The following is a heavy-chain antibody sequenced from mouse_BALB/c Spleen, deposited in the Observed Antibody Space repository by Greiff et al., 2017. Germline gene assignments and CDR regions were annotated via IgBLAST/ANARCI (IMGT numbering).Heavy chain of an antibody. CDR3: ARWAISTALGAMDY. CDR1: GYTFTSYN. D-gene: IGHD1-2*01. Sequence: QVQLQQPGAELVKPGASVKMSCKASGYTFTSYNMHWVKQTPGQGLEWIGAIYPGNGDTSYNQKFTGKATLTADKSSSTAYMQLSSLTSEDSAVYYCARWAISTALGAMDYWGQGTSVTVSS. V-gene: IGHV1-12*01. CDR2: IYPGNGDT. J-gene: IGHJ4*01.